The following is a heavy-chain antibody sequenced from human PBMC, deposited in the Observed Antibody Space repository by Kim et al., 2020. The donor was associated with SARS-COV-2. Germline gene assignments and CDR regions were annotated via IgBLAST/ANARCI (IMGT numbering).Heavy chain of an antibody. CDR3: ASDFLVGAAGGFDY. Sequence: DSVEGRFTIPSENAKNSMYLQINGLRAEDTAVYYCASDFLVGAAGGFDYWGQGTLVTVSS. J-gene: IGHJ4*02. D-gene: IGHD1-26*01. V-gene: IGHV3-21*01.